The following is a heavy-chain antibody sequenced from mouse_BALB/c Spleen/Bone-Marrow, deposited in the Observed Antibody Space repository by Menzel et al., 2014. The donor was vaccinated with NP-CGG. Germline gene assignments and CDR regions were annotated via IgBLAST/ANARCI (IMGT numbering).Heavy chain of an antibody. CDR2: IWSGGST. Sequence: QVQLKDSGPGLVQPSQSLFITCTVSGFSVISYGVHWVRQPPGKGLEWLGVIWSGGSTDYNAAFISRLSISKDNSKSQVFFKMNNLQADDTAIYYCARNDYGNPHYAMDYWGQGTSVTVSS. D-gene: IGHD2-1*01. CDR3: ARNDYGNPHYAMDY. CDR1: GFSVISYG. V-gene: IGHV2-4*02. J-gene: IGHJ4*01.